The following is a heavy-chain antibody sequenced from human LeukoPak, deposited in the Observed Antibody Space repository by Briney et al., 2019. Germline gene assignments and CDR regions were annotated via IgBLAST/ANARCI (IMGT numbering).Heavy chain of an antibody. Sequence: SETLSLTCTVSGYAIIGGGFSWNWIRQPPGKGLEWLGGIYDRGPAHYNPSLKSRFTISVDRPKNQFFLNVTSLTAADTAVYYCARSRQASGLFSSWGQGTLVVVSS. CDR2: IYDRGPA. CDR1: GYAIIGGGFS. CDR3: ARSRQASGLFSS. J-gene: IGHJ5*02. D-gene: IGHD3-10*01. V-gene: IGHV4-30-2*01.